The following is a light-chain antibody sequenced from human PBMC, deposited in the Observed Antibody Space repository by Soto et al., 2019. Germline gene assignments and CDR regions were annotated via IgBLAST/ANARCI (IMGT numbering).Light chain of an antibody. CDR3: QSYDSALSVI. Sequence: QAVLTQPPSVSGAPGQRVTISCTGSGSNIGAGYDVNWYQQVEGTAPKLLMDGKTNRPSGVPDRFSGSKSGTSASLAITGLQAEDEAYYYCQSYDSALSVIFGGGTKLTVL. CDR1: GSNIGAGYD. CDR2: GKT. J-gene: IGLJ2*01. V-gene: IGLV1-40*01.